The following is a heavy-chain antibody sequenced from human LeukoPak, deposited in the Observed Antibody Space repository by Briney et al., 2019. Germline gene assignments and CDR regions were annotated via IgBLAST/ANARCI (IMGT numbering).Heavy chain of an antibody. CDR2: IYYSGST. CDR3: ARHHYYDFWSGYYTNGAFDI. J-gene: IGHJ3*02. V-gene: IGHV4-59*08. D-gene: IGHD3-3*01. CDR1: GGSISSYY. Sequence: PSETLSLTCTVSGGSISSYYWSWIRQPPGKGLEWIGYIYYSGSTNYNPSLKSRVTISVDTSKNQFSLKLCSVTAADTAVYYCARHHYYDFWSGYYTNGAFDIWGQGTMVTVSS.